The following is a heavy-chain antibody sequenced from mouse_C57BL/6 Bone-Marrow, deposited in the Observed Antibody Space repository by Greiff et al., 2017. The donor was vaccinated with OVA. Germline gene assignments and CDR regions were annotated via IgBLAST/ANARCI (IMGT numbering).Heavy chain of an antibody. CDR3: AKDGWVNWDYFDY. J-gene: IGHJ2*01. V-gene: IGHV1-81*01. CDR1: GYTFTSYG. D-gene: IGHD4-1*01. Sequence: QVQLQQSGAELARPGASVKLSCKASGYTFTSYGISWVKQRTGQGLEWIGEIYPRSGNTYYNEKFKGKATLTADKSSSTAYMELRSLTSEDSAVCFCAKDGWVNWDYFDYWGQGTTLTVSS. CDR2: IYPRSGNT.